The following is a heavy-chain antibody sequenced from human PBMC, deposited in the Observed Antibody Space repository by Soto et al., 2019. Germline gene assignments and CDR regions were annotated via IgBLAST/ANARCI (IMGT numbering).Heavy chain of an antibody. CDR1: GGSISRYY. Sequence: SETLSLTCTVSGGSISRYYWSWIRQPAGKGLEWIGRIYTSGSTNYNPSLKSRVTMSVDTSKNQFSLKLSSVTAADTAVYYCARETEYQLLPTYYFDYWGQGTLVTVSS. CDR2: IYTSGST. CDR3: ARETEYQLLPTYYFDY. D-gene: IGHD2-2*01. V-gene: IGHV4-4*07. J-gene: IGHJ4*02.